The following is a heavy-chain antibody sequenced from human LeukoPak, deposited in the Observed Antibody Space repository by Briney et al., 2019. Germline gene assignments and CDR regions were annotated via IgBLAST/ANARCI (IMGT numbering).Heavy chain of an antibody. CDR1: GFTFSSYS. CDR3: ARDTGGLTSAFDI. CDR2: ISSSSSYI. D-gene: IGHD2-8*02. Sequence: GGSLRLSCAASGFTFSSYSMNWVRQAPGKGLEWVSSISSSSSYIYYADSVKGRFTISRDNAKNSLYLQMNSLRGEDTAVYYCARDTGGLTSAFDIWGQGTMVTVSS. J-gene: IGHJ3*02. V-gene: IGHV3-21*01.